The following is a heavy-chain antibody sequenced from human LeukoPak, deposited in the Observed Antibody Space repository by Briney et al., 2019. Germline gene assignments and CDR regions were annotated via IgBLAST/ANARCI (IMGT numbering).Heavy chain of an antibody. CDR3: ARLNRVRSCRYYYYYYMDV. V-gene: IGHV5-51*01. CDR1: GYTFTDYR. D-gene: IGHD3-16*01. Sequence: GESLKISCQVSGYTFTDYRMAWVRQMPGKGLEWMGAIYPGDSNSEYSPSFQGQVTISADTSITTAYLQWSTLKASDTATYYCARLNRVRSCRYYYYYYMDVWGKGTTVTVSS. J-gene: IGHJ6*03. CDR2: IYPGDSNS.